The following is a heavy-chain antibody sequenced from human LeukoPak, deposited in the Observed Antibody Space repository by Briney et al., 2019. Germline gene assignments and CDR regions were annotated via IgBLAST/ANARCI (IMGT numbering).Heavy chain of an antibody. J-gene: IGHJ6*03. CDR1: GYTFTSYD. CDR2: MNPNSGNI. V-gene: IGHV1-8*03. D-gene: IGHD3-3*01. CDR3: ARVSVLRFLEWLHYYMDV. Sequence: ASVKVSCKASGYTFTSYDINWVRQATGQGLEWMGWMNPNSGNIGYAQKFKGRVTITRNTSISTAYMELSSLRAEDTAVYYCARVSVLRFLEWLHYYMDVWGKGTTVTVSS.